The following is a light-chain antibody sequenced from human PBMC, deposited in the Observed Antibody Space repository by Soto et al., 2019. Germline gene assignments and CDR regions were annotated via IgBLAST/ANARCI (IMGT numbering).Light chain of an antibody. CDR3: SSYAGTSNFYV. J-gene: IGLJ1*01. CDR1: SSDVGAYNY. Sequence: QSALTQPPSASGSPGQSVTISCTGTSSDVGAYNYVSWYQQHPGKAPKLMIYEVNKRPSGVPDHFSGSKSGDTASLTVSGLQADDEADYYCSSYAGTSNFYVFGTGTKVT. CDR2: EVN. V-gene: IGLV2-8*01.